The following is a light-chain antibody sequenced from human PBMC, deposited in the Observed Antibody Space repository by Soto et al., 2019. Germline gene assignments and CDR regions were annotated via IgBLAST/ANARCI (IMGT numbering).Light chain of an antibody. V-gene: IGLV1-40*01. CDR3: QSYDSSLSVV. J-gene: IGLJ2*01. CDR1: SSNIGAGYD. CDR2: GNS. Sequence: QSVLTQPPSVSGAPGQRSTISGTGSSSNIGAGYDVHWYQQLPGTAPKLLIYGNSNRPSGVPDRFSGSKSGTSASLAITGLQAEDEADYYCQSYDSSLSVVFGGGTKLTVL.